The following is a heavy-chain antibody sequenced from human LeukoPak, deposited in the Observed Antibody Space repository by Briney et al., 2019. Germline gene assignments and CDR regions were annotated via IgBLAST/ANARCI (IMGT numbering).Heavy chain of an antibody. D-gene: IGHD6-6*01. J-gene: IGHJ4*02. Sequence: SETLSLTCTVSGGSISSYYWSWIRQPAGKGLEWIGRIYASGSTYYNPSLESRVTMSVDTSKNQFSLRLTTVTAADTAVYYCARDSNLEYSSSRGLGRWGQGTLVTVSS. V-gene: IGHV4-4*07. CDR2: IYASGST. CDR1: GGSISSYY. CDR3: ARDSNLEYSSSRGLGR.